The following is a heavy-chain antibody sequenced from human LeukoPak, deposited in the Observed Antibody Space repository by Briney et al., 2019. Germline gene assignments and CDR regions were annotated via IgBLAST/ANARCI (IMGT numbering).Heavy chain of an antibody. CDR3: ARASWAYSPFDS. D-gene: IGHD2-21*01. J-gene: IGHJ4*02. Sequence: SETLSLTCTLSGGSISNYYWNWIRQPPGKGLEWVGYIFYTGGTNHNPSLKSRVTISEDTSKNQFSLKLTSVTAADTAVYYCARASWAYSPFDSWGQGTLVTVSS. CDR2: IFYTGGT. V-gene: IGHV4-59*01. CDR1: GGSISNYY.